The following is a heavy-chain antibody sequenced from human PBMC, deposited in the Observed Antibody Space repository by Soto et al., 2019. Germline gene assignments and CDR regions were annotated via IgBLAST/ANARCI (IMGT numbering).Heavy chain of an antibody. CDR3: GNTHSGSFGIHG. D-gene: IGHD1-26*01. Sequence: SETLSLTCSVSGVSISDATWWSWVRQAPGKGLEWIGEVFRSGTSNYNPSLKTPVNISLDRSMNVFSLRLTAVTAADTAIYYCGNTHSGSFGIHGWGPGILVTVSS. V-gene: IGHV4-4*02. J-gene: IGHJ4*02. CDR2: VFRSGTS. CDR1: GVSISDATW.